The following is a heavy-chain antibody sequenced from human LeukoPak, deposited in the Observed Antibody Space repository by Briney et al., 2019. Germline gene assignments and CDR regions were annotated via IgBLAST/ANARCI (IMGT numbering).Heavy chain of an antibody. CDR2: MNPNSGNT. J-gene: IGHJ5*02. D-gene: IGHD1/OR15-1a*01. CDR3: ARGRVRNWNRNWFHP. Sequence: ASVKVSCKASGYTFTSYDINWVRQAIGQGLEWMGWMNPNSGNTGYAQKFQGRVTITRNTSISTAYMELSSLRSEDTAVYYCARGRVRNWNRNWFHPWGQGTLVTVSS. CDR1: GYTFTSYD. V-gene: IGHV1-8*01.